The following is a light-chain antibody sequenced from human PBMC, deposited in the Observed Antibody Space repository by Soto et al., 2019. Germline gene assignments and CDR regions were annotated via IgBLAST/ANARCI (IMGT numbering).Light chain of an antibody. CDR3: CSCAGLTTYYV. J-gene: IGLJ1*01. CDR1: SSDVGSYNL. V-gene: IGLV2-23*01. Sequence: QSALTQPASVSGSPGQSITISCTGTSSDVGSYNLVSWYKQHPGEAPKLMIYGGTKRPSGVSNRFSGSKSGNTASLTISGLQAEDEDDYYCCSCAGLTTYYVFGTGTKVTVL. CDR2: GGT.